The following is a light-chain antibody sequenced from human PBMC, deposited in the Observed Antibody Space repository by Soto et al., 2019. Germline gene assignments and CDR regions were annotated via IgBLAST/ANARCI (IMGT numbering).Light chain of an antibody. J-gene: IGKJ1*01. CDR2: GAS. CDR1: QSVSSNY. Sequence: EIVLTQSPGALSLSPGQRATLSCRASQSVSSNYLAWYQQKPGQAPRLLIYGASSRATGIPDRFSGSGSGTDFTLTISRLEPEDFAVYDCQQYGSSPWTFGQGTKVEIK. CDR3: QQYGSSPWT. V-gene: IGKV3-20*01.